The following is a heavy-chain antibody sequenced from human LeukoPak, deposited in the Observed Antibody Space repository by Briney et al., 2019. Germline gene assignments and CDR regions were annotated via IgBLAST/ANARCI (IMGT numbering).Heavy chain of an antibody. J-gene: IGHJ3*02. D-gene: IGHD3-22*01. CDR1: GYSFTSYW. CDR2: IYPGDSDT. V-gene: IGHV5-51*01. Sequence: LGESLKISCKGSGYSFTSYWIGWVRQMPGKSLEWMGIIYPGDSDTRYSPSFQGQVTISADKSISTAYLQWSSLKASDTAMYYCARVDYYDSSGSTGIDAFDIWGQGTMVTVSS. CDR3: ARVDYYDSSGSTGIDAFDI.